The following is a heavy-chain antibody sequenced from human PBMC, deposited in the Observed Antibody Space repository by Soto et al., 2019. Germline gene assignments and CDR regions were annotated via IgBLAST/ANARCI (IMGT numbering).Heavy chain of an antibody. D-gene: IGHD6-13*01. CDR2: FHNSGNP. J-gene: IGHJ5*02. Sequence: PSETLSLTCSISGGSISGYHWNWIRQTPGKGVEWIGYFHNSGNPKYSSSLKTRLTIIKDTSINQVVLIMTNIDPLDTATYYCAYRQEYRGSWDSGWFDPWGQGTLVTVSS. V-gene: IGHV4-59*01. CDR3: AYRQEYRGSWDSGWFDP. CDR1: GGSISGYH.